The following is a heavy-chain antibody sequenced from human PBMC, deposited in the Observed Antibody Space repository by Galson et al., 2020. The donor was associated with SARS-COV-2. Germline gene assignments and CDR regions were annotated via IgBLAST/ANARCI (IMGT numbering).Heavy chain of an antibody. J-gene: IGHJ4*02. CDR2: MFYTGTT. V-gene: IGHV4-31*03. CDR3: ARGPRPLSYLDY. CDR1: GDSFSSGGHY. Sequence: SETLSLTCTVSGDSFSSGGHYWNWIRQQPGKGLEWIGYMFYTGTTYYNPSLKSRSSISVDTSKNQFSLKVSSATAADTAVYYCARGPRPLSYLDYWGQGTLVTVSS.